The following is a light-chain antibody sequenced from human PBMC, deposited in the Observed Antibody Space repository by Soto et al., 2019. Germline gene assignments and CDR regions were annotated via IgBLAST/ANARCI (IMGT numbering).Light chain of an antibody. V-gene: IGKV3-20*01. J-gene: IGKJ3*01. Sequence: EIVLTQSPGTLSLSPGERATLSCRASQSLSSSYLAWYQQKPGQAPRLLIYGASSRATDISDRFSGSGSGTDFTLTISRLEPEDFAVYYCQQYGSSPFTFGPGTRVDIK. CDR1: QSLSSSY. CDR3: QQYGSSPFT. CDR2: GAS.